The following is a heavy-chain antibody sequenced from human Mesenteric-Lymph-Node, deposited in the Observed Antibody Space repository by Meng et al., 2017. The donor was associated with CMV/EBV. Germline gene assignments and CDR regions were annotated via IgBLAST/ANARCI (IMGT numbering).Heavy chain of an antibody. J-gene: IGHJ4*02. CDR1: GITVYGSY. D-gene: IGHD3-3*01. CDR3: AKDRLYYDFWSGYLYFDY. Sequence: GGSLRLSCVASGITVYGSYMSWVRQAPGKGLEWVSAISGSGGSTYYADSVKGRFTISRDNSKNTLYLQMNSPRAEDTAVYYCAKDRLYYDFWSGYLYFDYWGQGTLVTVSS. CDR2: ISGSGGST. V-gene: IGHV3-23*01.